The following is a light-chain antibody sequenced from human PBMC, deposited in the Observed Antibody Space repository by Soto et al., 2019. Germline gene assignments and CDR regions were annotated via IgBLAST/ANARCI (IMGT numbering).Light chain of an antibody. CDR2: GAS. CDR1: QGISNN. CDR3: QKYNSVPIT. J-gene: IGKJ5*01. Sequence: DIQMTQSPSSLSASVGDRVTITCRASQGISNNLAWYQQKPGKDPKLLIYGASTLQSGVPSRFSGSGSGTDFTLTISSLQPEDVATYYCQKYNSVPITFGQGTRLEIK. V-gene: IGKV1-27*01.